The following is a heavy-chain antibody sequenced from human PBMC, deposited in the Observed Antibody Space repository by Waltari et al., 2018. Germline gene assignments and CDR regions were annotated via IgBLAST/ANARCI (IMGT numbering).Heavy chain of an antibody. CDR2: ISSSCSTI. Sequence: EVQLVESGGGLVQPGGSLRLSCAASAFTFSSYELNWLRQAPGKGLEWVSYISSSCSTIYYADSVKGRFTISRDNAKNSLYLQMNSLRAEDTAVYYCALPAARHAEYFQHWGQGTLVTVSS. CDR1: AFTFSSYE. J-gene: IGHJ1*01. D-gene: IGHD6-6*01. V-gene: IGHV3-48*03. CDR3: ALPAARHAEYFQH.